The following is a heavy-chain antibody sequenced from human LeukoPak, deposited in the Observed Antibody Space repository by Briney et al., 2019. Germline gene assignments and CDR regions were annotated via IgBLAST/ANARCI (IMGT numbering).Heavy chain of an antibody. J-gene: IGHJ4*02. Sequence: SVKVSCKASGGTFSSYAISWVRQAPGQGLEWMGGIIPIFGTANYAQKSQGRVTITADESTSTAYMELSSLRSEDTAVYYCASGIAAAGLFDYWGQGTLVTVSS. CDR2: IIPIFGTA. CDR1: GGTFSSYA. V-gene: IGHV1-69*13. CDR3: ASGIAAAGLFDY. D-gene: IGHD6-13*01.